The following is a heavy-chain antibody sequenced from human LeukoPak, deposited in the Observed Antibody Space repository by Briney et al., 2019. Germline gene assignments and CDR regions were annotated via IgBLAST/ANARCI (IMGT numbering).Heavy chain of an antibody. V-gene: IGHV3-72*01. CDR3: ASYSGIKDAFDI. CDR2: TRNKANSCTT. J-gene: IGHJ3*02. Sequence: GGSLRLSCAASGFTFSDHYMDWVRQAPGKGLEWVGRTRNKANSCTTEYAASVKGRFTISRDDSKNSLYLQMNSLKTEDTAVYYCASYSGIKDAFDIWGQGTMVTVSS. D-gene: IGHD1-26*01. CDR1: GFTFSDHY.